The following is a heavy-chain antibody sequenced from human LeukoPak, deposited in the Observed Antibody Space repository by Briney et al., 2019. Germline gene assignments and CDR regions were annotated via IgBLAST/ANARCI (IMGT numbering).Heavy chain of an antibody. J-gene: IGHJ4*01. CDR1: RGSISISSYY. CDR2: IYYRGAT. CDR3: ARGVGSYGPRLDFGY. D-gene: IGHD5-18*01. Sequence: WETLPVTCTVSRGSISISSYYWGWIRQPPGKGLERMGSIYYRGATYYNPPLKSRVTISVDTSKNQFSLQLSSVTAADTAVYYCARGVGSYGPRLDFGYWGHRTLVTVSS. V-gene: IGHV4-39*01.